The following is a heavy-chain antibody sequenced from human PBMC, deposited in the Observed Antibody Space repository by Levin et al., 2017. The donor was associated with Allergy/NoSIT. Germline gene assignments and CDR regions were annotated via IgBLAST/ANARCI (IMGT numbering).Heavy chain of an antibody. CDR3: ARDLGTGWYDNAFEI. V-gene: IGHV1-18*01. CDR1: GYTFRVYG. D-gene: IGHD6-19*01. Sequence: ASVKVSCKASGYTFRVYGIIWVRQAPGEGLEWLGWISPNNGHTKVSHKVQGRVTMTTDASTTTAYLDNLSLTSDDTAVYYCARDLGTGWYDNAFEIWGQGTLVSVSS. J-gene: IGHJ3*02. CDR2: ISPNNGHT.